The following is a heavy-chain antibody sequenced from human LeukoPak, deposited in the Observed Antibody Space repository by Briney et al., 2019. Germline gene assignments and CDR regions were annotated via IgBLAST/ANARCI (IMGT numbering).Heavy chain of an antibody. CDR2: ISGSGGST. CDR3: AKEGDLNYYYYYYMDV. V-gene: IGHV3-23*01. J-gene: IGHJ6*03. Sequence: GGSLRLSCAASGFTFSSYAMSWVRQAPGKGLEWASAISGSGGSTYYADSVKGRFTISRDNSKNTLYLQMNSLRAEDTAVYYCAKEGDLNYYYYYYMDVWGKGTTVTVSS. CDR1: GFTFSSYA.